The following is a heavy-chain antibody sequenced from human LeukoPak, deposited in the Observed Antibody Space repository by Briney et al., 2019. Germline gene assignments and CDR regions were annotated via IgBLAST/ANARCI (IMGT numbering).Heavy chain of an antibody. Sequence: SETLSLTCTVSGGSISSYYWSWIRQPPGKGLEWIGYIYYSGSTNYNPSLKSRVTISVDTSKNQFSLKLSSVTAADTAVYYCARATFDYGDYWFDPWGQGTLVTVSS. V-gene: IGHV4-59*01. CDR1: GGSISSYY. CDR3: ARATFDYGDYWFDP. CDR2: IYYSGST. J-gene: IGHJ5*02. D-gene: IGHD4-17*01.